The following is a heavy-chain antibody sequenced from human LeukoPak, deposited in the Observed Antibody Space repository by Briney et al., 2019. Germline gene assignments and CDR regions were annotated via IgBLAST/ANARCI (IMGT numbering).Heavy chain of an antibody. CDR3: ATDNPGENGAHNAFDI. D-gene: IGHD1-14*01. Sequence: ASVKVSCTVSGYTLTELSMHWVRQTPGKGLEWMGGFDPEDGETIYAQKFQGRVTMTEDTSTDTAYMELSSLRSEDTAVYYCATDNPGENGAHNAFDIWGRGTMVTVSS. V-gene: IGHV1-24*01. CDR2: FDPEDGET. J-gene: IGHJ3*02. CDR1: GYTLTELS.